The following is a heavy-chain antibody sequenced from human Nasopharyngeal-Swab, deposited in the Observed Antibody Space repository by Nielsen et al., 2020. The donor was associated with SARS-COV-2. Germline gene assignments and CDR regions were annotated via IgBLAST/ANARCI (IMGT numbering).Heavy chain of an antibody. D-gene: IGHD2-21*01. CDR2: IYSGGST. J-gene: IGHJ5*02. CDR3: ARDRIKNWFDP. V-gene: IGHV3-53*01. Sequence: VRQAPGKGLEWVSVIYSGGSTYYADSVKGRFTISRDNSKNTLYLQMNSLRAEDTAVYYCARDRIKNWFDPWGQGTLVTVSS.